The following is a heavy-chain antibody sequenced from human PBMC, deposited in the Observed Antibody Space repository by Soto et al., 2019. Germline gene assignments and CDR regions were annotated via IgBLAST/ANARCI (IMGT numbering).Heavy chain of an antibody. V-gene: IGHV1-69*13. CDR1: GGIFSNFV. CDR3: APNAYASSAYFPNAN. Sequence: SVKVSCKASGGIFSNFVITWVRQAPGHGLEWMGQIIPVFGTPNYAQMFQGRVTITADESTSTAYMELSSLRSDDTAVYYCAPNAYASSAYFPNANWGQGTLATVSS. J-gene: IGHJ4*02. D-gene: IGHD3-22*01. CDR2: IIPVFGTP.